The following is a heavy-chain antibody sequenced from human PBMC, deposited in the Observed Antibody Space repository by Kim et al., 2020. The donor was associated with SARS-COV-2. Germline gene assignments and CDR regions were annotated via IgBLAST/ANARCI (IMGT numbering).Heavy chain of an antibody. J-gene: IGHJ6*02. D-gene: IGHD2-2*01. CDR2: ISGSGGST. V-gene: IGHV3-23*01. Sequence: GGSLRLSCAASGFTFSSDARSWVRQAPGKGLEWVSAISGSGGSTYYADSVKGRFTISRDNSKNTLYLQMNSLRAEDTAVYYCAIDPDIVVVPAAYQRDVCVQATKPTLPS. CDR3: AIDPDIVVVPAAYQRDV. CDR1: GFTFSSDA.